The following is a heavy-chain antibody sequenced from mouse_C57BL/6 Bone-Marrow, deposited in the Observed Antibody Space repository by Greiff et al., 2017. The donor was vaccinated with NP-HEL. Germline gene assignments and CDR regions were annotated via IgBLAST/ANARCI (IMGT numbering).Heavy chain of an antibody. V-gene: IGHV1-54*01. CDR2: INPGSGGT. Sequence: VQLQQSGAELVRPGTSVKVSCKASGYAFTNYLIEWVKQRPGQGLEWIGVINPGSGGTNYNEKFKGKATLTADKSSSTAYMQLSSLTSEDSAVYFCASGNYLAWLAYWGQGTLVTVSA. CDR3: ASGNYLAWLAY. D-gene: IGHD2-1*01. J-gene: IGHJ3*01. CDR1: GYAFTNYL.